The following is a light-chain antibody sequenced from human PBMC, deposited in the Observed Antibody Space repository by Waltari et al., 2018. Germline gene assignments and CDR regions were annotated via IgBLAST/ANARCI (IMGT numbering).Light chain of an antibody. J-gene: IGLJ1*01. V-gene: IGLV2-14*01. CDR2: EVS. CDR1: SSDVGAYTF. CDR3: SSYTSSSTLPYV. Sequence: QSALTQPASVSGSPGQSIPISCTGTSSDVGAYTFFCLYQQHPGKAPKVMIYEVSNRSSGVSNRFSGSKSGNTASLTISGLQAEDEADYYCSSYTSSSTLPYVFGTGTKVSVL.